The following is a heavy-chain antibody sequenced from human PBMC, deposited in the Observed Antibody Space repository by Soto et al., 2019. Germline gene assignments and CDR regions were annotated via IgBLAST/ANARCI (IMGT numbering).Heavy chain of an antibody. Sequence: ASVKVSCKASGGTFSSYAISWVRQAPGQGLEWMGGIIPIFGTAKYAQKFQGRVTITADESTSTAYMELSSLRSEDTAVYYCASLLRGYSGTGDYWGQGTLLTVSS. D-gene: IGHD5-12*01. J-gene: IGHJ4*02. CDR1: GGTFSSYA. V-gene: IGHV1-69*13. CDR2: IIPIFGTA. CDR3: ASLLRGYSGTGDY.